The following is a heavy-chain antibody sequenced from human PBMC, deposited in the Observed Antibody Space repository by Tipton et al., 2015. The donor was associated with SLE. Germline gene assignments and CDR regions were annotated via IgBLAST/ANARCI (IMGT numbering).Heavy chain of an antibody. D-gene: IGHD3-3*01. V-gene: IGHV4-34*01. CDR3: ARRVDFWSYWFFDI. J-gene: IGHJ2*01. CDR2: INHSGGT. CDR1: GGSFSGNY. Sequence: GLVKPSETLSLTCAVSGGSFSGNYLNWIRQSPGKGLEWIGEINHSGGTNYNQSLKSRVTISVDKNEVSLKVSFVTAADTAVYYCARRVDFWSYWFFDIWGRGTPVSVSS.